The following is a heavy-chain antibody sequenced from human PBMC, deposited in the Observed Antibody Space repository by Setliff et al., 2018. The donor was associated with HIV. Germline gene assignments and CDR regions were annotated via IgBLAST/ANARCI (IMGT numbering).Heavy chain of an antibody. CDR1: GGSIRTVTYY. CDR3: ARVRGYSSSSRDFYYHNMEV. J-gene: IGHJ6*03. V-gene: IGHV4-39*02. Sequence: LSLTCTLFGGSIRTVTYYWAWIRQPPGKGLEWIGNVHYSGNTYYTSSLQSRVIISADTSKSQFYLRLSSVTAADTGVYYCARVRGYSSSSRDFYYHNMEVWGKGTTVTVSS. CDR2: VHYSGNT. D-gene: IGHD6-6*01.